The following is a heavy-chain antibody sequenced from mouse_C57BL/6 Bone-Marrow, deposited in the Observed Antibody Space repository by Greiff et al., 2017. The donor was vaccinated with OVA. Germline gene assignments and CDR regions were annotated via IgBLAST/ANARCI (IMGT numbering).Heavy chain of an antibody. CDR1: GFTFSDYG. D-gene: IGHD1-1*01. Sequence: EVKLVESGGGLVKPGGSLKLSCAASGFTFSDYGMHWVRQAPEKGLEWVAYISSGSSTIYYADTVKGRFTISRDNAKHTLFLQMTSLRSEDTAMYYCARDYYGSSYDWYFDVWGTGTTVTVSS. V-gene: IGHV5-17*01. CDR3: ARDYYGSSYDWYFDV. CDR2: ISSGSSTI. J-gene: IGHJ1*03.